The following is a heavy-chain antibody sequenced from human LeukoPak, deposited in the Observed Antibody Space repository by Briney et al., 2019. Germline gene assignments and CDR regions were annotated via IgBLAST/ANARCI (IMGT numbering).Heavy chain of an antibody. CDR2: ISSSSSYI. V-gene: IGHV3-21*01. J-gene: IGHJ4*02. CDR3: ARGQGIGDILTGFDY. Sequence: GGSLRLSCAASGFTFSSYSMNWVRQAPGKGLEWVSSISSSSSYIYYADSVKGRFTISRDNAKNSLYLQMNSLRAEDTAVYYCARGQGIGDILTGFDYWGQGTLVTVSS. D-gene: IGHD3-9*01. CDR1: GFTFSSYS.